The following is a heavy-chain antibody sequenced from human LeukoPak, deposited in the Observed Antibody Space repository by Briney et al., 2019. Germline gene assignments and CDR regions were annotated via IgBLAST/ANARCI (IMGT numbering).Heavy chain of an antibody. J-gene: IGHJ4*02. CDR1: GFTFSSFA. CDR2: ISGSGGTT. Sequence: PGGSLRLSCAASGFTFSSFAMSWFRQAPGKGLEWVSSISGSGGTTYYADSVKGRFTISRDNTKNSLYLQMNNLRAEDTAVYYCARGGADYVIGYWGQGTLVTVSS. V-gene: IGHV3-23*01. CDR3: ARGGADYVIGY. D-gene: IGHD4-17*01.